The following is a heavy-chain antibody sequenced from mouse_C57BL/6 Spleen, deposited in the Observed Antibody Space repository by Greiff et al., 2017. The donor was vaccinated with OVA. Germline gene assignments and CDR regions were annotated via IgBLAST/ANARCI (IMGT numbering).Heavy chain of an antibody. CDR2: IRNKANNHAT. CDR3: TREGLYYGNYRWYFDV. Sequence: EVKVEESGGGLVQPGGSMKLSCAASGFTFSDAWMDWVRQSPEKGLEWVAEIRNKANNHATYYAESVKGRFTISRDDSKSSVYLQMNSLRAEDTGIYYCTREGLYYGNYRWYFDVWGTGTTVTVSS. CDR1: GFTFSDAW. J-gene: IGHJ1*03. D-gene: IGHD2-1*01. V-gene: IGHV6-6*01.